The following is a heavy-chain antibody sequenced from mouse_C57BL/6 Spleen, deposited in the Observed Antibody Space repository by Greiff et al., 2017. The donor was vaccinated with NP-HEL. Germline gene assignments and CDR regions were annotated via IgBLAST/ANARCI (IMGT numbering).Heavy chain of an antibody. J-gene: IGHJ3*01. Sequence: VQLQQSGPELVKPGASVKISCKASGYTFTDYYMNWVKQSHGKSLEWIGDINPNNGGTSYNQKFKGKATLTVDKSSSTAYMERRSLTSADSAVYYCARVGSSFWGQGTLVTVSA. D-gene: IGHD1-1*01. CDR2: INPNNGGT. V-gene: IGHV1-26*01. CDR1: GYTFTDYY. CDR3: ARVGSSF.